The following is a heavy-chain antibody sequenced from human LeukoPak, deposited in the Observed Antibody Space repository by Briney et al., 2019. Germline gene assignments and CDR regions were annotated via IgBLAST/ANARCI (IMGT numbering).Heavy chain of an antibody. CDR3: ARAIHYYDSSGYYSGYYFDY. V-gene: IGHV4-39*07. J-gene: IGHJ4*02. D-gene: IGHD3-22*01. Sequence: PSETLSLTCTVSGDSISSSSSYWGWIRQPPGEGLEWIGSIYYSGSTYYNPSLKSRVTISVDTSKNQFSLKLSSVTAADTAVYYCARAIHYYDSSGYYSGYYFDYWSQGTLVTVSS. CDR2: IYYSGST. CDR1: GDSISSSSSY.